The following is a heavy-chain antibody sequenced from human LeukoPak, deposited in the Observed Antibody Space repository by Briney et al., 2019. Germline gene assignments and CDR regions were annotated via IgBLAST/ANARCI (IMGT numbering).Heavy chain of an antibody. CDR2: ISSNGGST. J-gene: IGHJ6*03. V-gene: IGHV3-64*01. CDR3: ARDRAAVAGTYYMDV. Sequence: PGGSLRLSCAASGFTFSSYAMRWVRQAPGKGLEYVSAISSNGGSTYYANSVKGRFTMSRDNSKNTLYLQMGSLRAEDMAVYYCARDRAAVAGTYYMDVWGKGTTVTVSS. CDR1: GFTFSSYA. D-gene: IGHD6-19*01.